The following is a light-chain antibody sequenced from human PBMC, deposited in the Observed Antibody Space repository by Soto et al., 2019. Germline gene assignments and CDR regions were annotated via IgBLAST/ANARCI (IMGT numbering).Light chain of an antibody. CDR1: NSNIGAGYD. CDR3: QSFDSSLSGVV. CDR2: ANS. J-gene: IGLJ2*01. Sequence: QSVLTQPPSVSGAPGKRVTISCTGSNSNIGAGYDVHWYQQLPGTAPKLLIYANSNRPSGVPDRFSGSKSGTSASLAITGLQAEDEADYYCQSFDSSLSGVVFGGGTKLTVL. V-gene: IGLV1-40*01.